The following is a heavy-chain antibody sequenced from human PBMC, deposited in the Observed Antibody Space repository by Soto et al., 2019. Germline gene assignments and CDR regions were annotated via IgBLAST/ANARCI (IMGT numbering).Heavy chain of an antibody. CDR2: IYYSGST. CDR3: ARGKNWFDP. J-gene: IGHJ5*02. Sequence: QVQLQESGPGLVKPSQTLSLTCTVSGGSISSGGYHWSWIRQHPGKGLEWIGYIYYSGSTYYNPSIKSRVTISVDTSKNQFSLKLSSVTAAATAVYYCARGKNWFDPWGQGTLVTVSS. CDR1: GGSISSGGYH. V-gene: IGHV4-31*03.